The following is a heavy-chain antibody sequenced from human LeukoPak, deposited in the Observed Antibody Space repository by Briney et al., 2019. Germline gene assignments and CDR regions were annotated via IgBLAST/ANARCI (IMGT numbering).Heavy chain of an antibody. Sequence: GASLRLSCAASGFTFSSYWMSWVRQAPGKGLEWVANIKEDGSEKYYVDSLKGRFTISRDNAKNSLFLQMNSLRAEDTAVYYCARLLLSRTFDYWGQGDLVTVSS. V-gene: IGHV3-7*01. CDR3: ARLLLSRTFDY. D-gene: IGHD3-10*01. CDR2: IKEDGSEK. J-gene: IGHJ4*02. CDR1: GFTFSSYW.